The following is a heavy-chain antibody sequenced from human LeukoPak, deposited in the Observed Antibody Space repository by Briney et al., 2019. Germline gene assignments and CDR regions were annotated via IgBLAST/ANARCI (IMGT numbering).Heavy chain of an antibody. CDR3: ARPNQGSGYDFGFDY. J-gene: IGHJ4*02. CDR1: GGSFSGYY. V-gene: IGHV4-34*01. CDR2: INHSGST. D-gene: IGHD5-12*01. Sequence: SETLSLTCAVYGGSFSGYYWSWIRQPPGKGLEWIGEINHSGSTNYNPSLKSRVTISVDTSKNQFSLKLSSVTAADTAVYYCARPNQGSGYDFGFDYWGQGTLVTVSS.